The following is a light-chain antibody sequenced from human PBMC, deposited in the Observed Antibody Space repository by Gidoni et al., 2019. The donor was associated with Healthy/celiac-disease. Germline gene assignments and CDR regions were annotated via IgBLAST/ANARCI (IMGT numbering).Light chain of an antibody. CDR3: QQYNSYST. Sequence: DIQMTQSPSTLSASVGDRVTITCRASQSISSWLAWYQQKPGKAPKLLIYKASSLESGVPSRFSGSGSWTEFTLTISSLQPDDFATYYCQQYNSYSTFXXXTKVEIK. CDR1: QSISSW. J-gene: IGKJ1*01. V-gene: IGKV1-5*03. CDR2: KAS.